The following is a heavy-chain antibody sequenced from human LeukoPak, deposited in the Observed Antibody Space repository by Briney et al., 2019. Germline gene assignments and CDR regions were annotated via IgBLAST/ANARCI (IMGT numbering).Heavy chain of an antibody. D-gene: IGHD3-22*01. CDR1: GASISSYY. CDR3: ARYKESGYSDY. J-gene: IGHJ4*02. CDR2: IFYSGST. V-gene: IGHV4-59*01. Sequence: PSETLSLTCSVCGASISSYYWSWIRQPPGKGLEWIGYIFYSGSTNYNPSLKSRVTMSVDTSKNQFSLNLNSVTAADAAVYYCARYKESGYSDYWGQATLVTGSS.